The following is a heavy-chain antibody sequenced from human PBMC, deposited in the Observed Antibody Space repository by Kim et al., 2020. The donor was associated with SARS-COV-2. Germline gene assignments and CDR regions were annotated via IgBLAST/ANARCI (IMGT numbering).Heavy chain of an antibody. J-gene: IGHJ5*02. Sequence: GGSLRLSCAASGFTFSDYYMTWIRQAPGKGLEWVSYISSSGTTIYYADSVKGRFTISRDNAKNSLYLQMNSLRADDTAVYYCARDLYFHGYAQQGCWFDPWGQGTLVTVSS. V-gene: IGHV3-11*04. D-gene: IGHD5-12*01. CDR3: ARDLYFHGYAQQGCWFDP. CDR2: ISSSGTTI. CDR1: GFTFSDYY.